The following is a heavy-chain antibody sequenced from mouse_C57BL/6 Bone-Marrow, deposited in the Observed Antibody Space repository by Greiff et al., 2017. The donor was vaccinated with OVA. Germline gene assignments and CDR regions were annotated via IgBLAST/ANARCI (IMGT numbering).Heavy chain of an antibody. V-gene: IGHV5-12*01. CDR1: GFTFSDYY. J-gene: IGHJ4*01. CDR3: ARHPYYDGYYVYYAMDY. D-gene: IGHD2-3*01. Sequence: EVQLVESGGGLVQPGGSLKLSCAASGFTFSDYYMYWVRQTPEKRLEWVAYISNGGGSTYYPDTVKGRFTISRDNAKNTLYLQMSRLKSEDTAMYYCARHPYYDGYYVYYAMDYWGQGTSVTVSS. CDR2: ISNGGGST.